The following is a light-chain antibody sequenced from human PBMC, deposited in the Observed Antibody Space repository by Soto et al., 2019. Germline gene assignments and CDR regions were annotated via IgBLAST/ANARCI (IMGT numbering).Light chain of an antibody. CDR1: SSDIGSYDL. Sequence: QSVLTQPASVSGSPGQSITISCTGTSSDIGSYDLVSWYQQHPGTAPKLIIYEVTKRPSGVSTRFSGSKSGNTASLTISGLQAVDEADYYCSSYTSSSPYVFGTGTKVTIL. V-gene: IGLV2-14*02. J-gene: IGLJ1*01. CDR2: EVT. CDR3: SSYTSSSPYV.